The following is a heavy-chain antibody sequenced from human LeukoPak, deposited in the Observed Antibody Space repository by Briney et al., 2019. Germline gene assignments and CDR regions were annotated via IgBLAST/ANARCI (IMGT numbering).Heavy chain of an antibody. V-gene: IGHV1-69*13. J-gene: IGHJ5*02. CDR1: GGTFSSYA. CDR3: ARGRSDYGDAYWFDP. CDR2: IIPIFGTA. D-gene: IGHD4-17*01. Sequence: SVKVSCKASGGTFSSYAISWVRQAPGQGLEWMGGIIPIFGTANYAQKFQGRVTITADESTSTAYMELSSLRSEDTAVYYWARGRSDYGDAYWFDPWGQGTLVTVSS.